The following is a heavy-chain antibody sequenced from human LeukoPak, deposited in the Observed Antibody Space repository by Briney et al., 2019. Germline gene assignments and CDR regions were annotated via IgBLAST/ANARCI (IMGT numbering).Heavy chain of an antibody. V-gene: IGHV3-30-3*01. J-gene: IGHJ6*02. Sequence: GGSLRLSCAASGFTFSSYAMHWVRQAPGKGLEWVAVISYDGSNKYYADSVKGRFTISRDNSKNTLYLQMNSLRAEDTAVYCCARDYLPAAYYYYGMDVWGQGTTVTVS. CDR1: GFTFSSYA. D-gene: IGHD2-2*01. CDR3: ARDYLPAAYYYYGMDV. CDR2: ISYDGSNK.